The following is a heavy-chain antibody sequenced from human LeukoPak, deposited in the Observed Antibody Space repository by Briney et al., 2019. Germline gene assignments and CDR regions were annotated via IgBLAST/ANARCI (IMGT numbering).Heavy chain of an antibody. V-gene: IGHV3-53*04. CDR3: ASGFSRAARGSPFDY. J-gene: IGHJ4*02. Sequence: GGSLRLSCAVSGFTVSNNYMSWVRQAPGKGLEWASVIHSGGGTDYADSVKGRFTISRHNSKNTLYLQMNSLRAEDTAVYYCASGFSRAARGSPFDYWGQETLVTVSS. D-gene: IGHD6-6*01. CDR1: GFTVSNNY. CDR2: IHSGGGT.